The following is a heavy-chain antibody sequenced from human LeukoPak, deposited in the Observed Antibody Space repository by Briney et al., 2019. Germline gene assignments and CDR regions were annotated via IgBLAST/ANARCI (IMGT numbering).Heavy chain of an antibody. CDR2: LSGGGDSR. V-gene: IGHV3-23*01. J-gene: IGHJ4*02. CDR3: AKAVRSMVTGGGYFDS. Sequence: GGSLRLSCAASGFAFSNYAMSWVRQAPGKGLGWVSSLSGGGDSRYYADSVMGRFTISRDNSKNTLYLQMNSLRAEDTAVYYCAKAVRSMVTGGGYFDSWGQGTLVTVSS. D-gene: IGHD3-10*01. CDR1: GFAFSNYA.